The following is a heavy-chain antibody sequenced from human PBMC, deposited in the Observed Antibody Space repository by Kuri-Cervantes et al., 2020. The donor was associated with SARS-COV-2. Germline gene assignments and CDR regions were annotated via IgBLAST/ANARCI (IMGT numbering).Heavy chain of an antibody. D-gene: IGHD6-19*01. V-gene: IGHV4-38-2*02. CDR2: IYYSGST. Sequence: GSLRLSCTVSGYSISSGYYWGWIRQPPGKGLEWIGSIYYSGSTNYNPSLKSRVTISVDTSKNQFSLKLSSVTAADTAVYYCARQAWLFHFDYWGQGTLVPVSS. J-gene: IGHJ4*02. CDR1: GYSISSGYY. CDR3: ARQAWLFHFDY.